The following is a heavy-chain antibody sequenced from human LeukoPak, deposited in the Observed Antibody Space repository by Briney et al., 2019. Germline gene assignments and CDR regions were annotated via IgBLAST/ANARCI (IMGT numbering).Heavy chain of an antibody. V-gene: IGHV4-39*07. D-gene: IGHD4-23*01. Sequence: SETLSLTCTVSGGSISSSSYYWGWIRQPPGKGLEWIGSIYYSGSTYYNPSLKSRVTISVDTSKNQFSLKLSSVTAADTAVYYCASFTYYGGNNAYWGQGTLVTVSS. CDR1: GGSISSSSYY. CDR3: ASFTYYGGNNAY. J-gene: IGHJ4*02. CDR2: IYYSGST.